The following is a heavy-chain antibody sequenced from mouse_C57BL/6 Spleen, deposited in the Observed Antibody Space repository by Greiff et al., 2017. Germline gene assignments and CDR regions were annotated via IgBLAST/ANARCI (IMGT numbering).Heavy chain of an antibody. CDR3: AREDDYDEVLGY. J-gene: IGHJ2*01. Sequence: QVQLQQSGPELVKPGASVKISCKASGYAFSSSWMNWVKQRPGKGLEWIGRIYPGDGDTNYNGKFKGKATLTADKSSSTAYMQLSSLTSEDSAVYFCAREDDYDEVLGYWGQGTTLTVSS. CDR2: IYPGDGDT. CDR1: GYAFSSSW. V-gene: IGHV1-82*01. D-gene: IGHD2-4*01.